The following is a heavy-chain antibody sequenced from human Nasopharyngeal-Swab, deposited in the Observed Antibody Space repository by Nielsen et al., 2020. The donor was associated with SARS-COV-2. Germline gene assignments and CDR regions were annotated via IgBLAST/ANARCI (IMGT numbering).Heavy chain of an antibody. CDR3: ARGGGGYPRDAFDI. J-gene: IGHJ3*02. D-gene: IGHD3-22*01. V-gene: IGHV4-31*02. CDR2: IYYSGST. Sequence: RQAPGKGLEWIGYIYYSGSTYYNPSLKSRVTISVDTSKNQFSLKLSSVTAADTAVYYCARGGGGYPRDAFDIWGQGTMVTVSS.